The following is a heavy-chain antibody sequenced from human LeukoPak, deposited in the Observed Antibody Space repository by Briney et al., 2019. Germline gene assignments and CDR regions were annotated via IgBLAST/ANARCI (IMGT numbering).Heavy chain of an antibody. D-gene: IGHD2-2*02. CDR2: ISSSGSTI. Sequence: GGSLRLSCEASGFTCSDYYMSWIRQAPGKGLERVSYISSSGSTIYYADSVKGRFAISRDNAKNSLYLQMNSLRAEDTAVYYCARDIVVPAAIPGYFDYWGQGTLVTVSS. CDR3: ARDIVVPAAIPGYFDY. J-gene: IGHJ4*02. CDR1: GFTCSDYY. V-gene: IGHV3-11*01.